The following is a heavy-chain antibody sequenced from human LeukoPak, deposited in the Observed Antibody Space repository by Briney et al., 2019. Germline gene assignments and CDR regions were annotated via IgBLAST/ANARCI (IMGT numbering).Heavy chain of an antibody. CDR1: GYTFTGYY. V-gene: IGHV1-2*02. Sequence: GASVKVSCKASGYTFTGYYMHWVRQSPGQGLEWMGWINPNSGGTNYAQKFQGRVTMTRDTSISSAYMELSRLSSDDTAVYFCARYCGSTSCYPDYWGQGTLVTDSS. J-gene: IGHJ4*02. D-gene: IGHD2-2*01. CDR2: INPNSGGT. CDR3: ARYCGSTSCYPDY.